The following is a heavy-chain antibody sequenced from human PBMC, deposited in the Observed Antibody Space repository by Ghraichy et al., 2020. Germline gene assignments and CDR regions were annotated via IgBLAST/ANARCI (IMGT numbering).Heavy chain of an antibody. V-gene: IGHV4-39*01. CDR2: IYYSGST. CDR3: ARHYAGAYCSGGSCSAYFDY. CDR1: GGSISSSSYY. D-gene: IGHD2-15*01. J-gene: IGHJ4*02. Sequence: SETLSLTCTVSGGSISSSSYYWGWIRQPPGKGLEWIGSIYYSGSTYYNPSLKSRVTISVDTSKNQFSLKLSSVTAADTAVYYCARHYAGAYCSGGSCSAYFDYWGQGTLVTVSS.